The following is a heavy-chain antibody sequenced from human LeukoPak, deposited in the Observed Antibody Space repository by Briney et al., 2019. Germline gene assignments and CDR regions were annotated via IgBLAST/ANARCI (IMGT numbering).Heavy chain of an antibody. D-gene: IGHD2-2*01. CDR3: ARSRYCSSTSCRFYYYYGMDV. CDR1: GGSISSSSYY. V-gene: IGHV4-39*07. Sequence: PSETLSLTCTVSGGSISSSSYYWGWIRQPPGKGLEWIGSIYYSGSTYYNPSLKSRVTISVDTSKNQFSLKLSSVTAADTAVYYCARSRYCSSTSCRFYYYYGMDVWGQGTTVTVSS. CDR2: IYYSGST. J-gene: IGHJ6*02.